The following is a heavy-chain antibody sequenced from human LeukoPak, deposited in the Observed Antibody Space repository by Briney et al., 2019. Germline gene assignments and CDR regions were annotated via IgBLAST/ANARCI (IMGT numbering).Heavy chain of an antibody. Sequence: PGGSLRLSCAASAFTFSDYSMNWVRQAPGKGLEWISYISGRSSTIYYADSVKGRFTISRDNAKNSVYLQMNNLRAEDTAVYYCARDRLGDYDHSGYYDKWGQGTLVTVSS. D-gene: IGHD3-22*01. CDR2: ISGRSSTI. J-gene: IGHJ4*02. CDR3: ARDRLGDYDHSGYYDK. V-gene: IGHV3-48*04. CDR1: AFTFSDYS.